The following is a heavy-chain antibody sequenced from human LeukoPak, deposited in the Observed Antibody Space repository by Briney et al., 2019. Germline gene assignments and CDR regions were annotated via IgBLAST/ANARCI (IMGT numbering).Heavy chain of an antibody. CDR2: ISAYNGNT. V-gene: IGHV1-18*01. J-gene: IGHJ4*02. CDR1: GYTFTSYG. CDR3: ARLAYCGGDCYAGKYVTQSDY. Sequence: PTASVKVSCKASGYTFTSYGISWVRQAPGQGLEWMGWISAYNGNTNYAQKLQGRATMTTDTSTSTAYMELRSLRSDDTAVYYCARLAYCGGDCYAGKYVTQSDYWGQGTLVTVSS. D-gene: IGHD2-21*02.